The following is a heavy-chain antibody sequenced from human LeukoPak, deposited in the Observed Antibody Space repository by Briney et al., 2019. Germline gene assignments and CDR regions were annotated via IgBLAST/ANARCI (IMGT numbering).Heavy chain of an antibody. CDR3: ARVYSGTDL. Sequence: SETLSLTCTVSGGSVSSSFYYWGWIRQPPRKGLEWIGKIYYSGSTDYNPSLKSRVTISVDTSKDQFSLRLSSVTAADTAVYYCARVYSGTDLWGQGTLVTVSS. J-gene: IGHJ5*02. CDR1: GGSVSSSFYY. V-gene: IGHV4-39*01. D-gene: IGHD5-12*01. CDR2: IYYSGST.